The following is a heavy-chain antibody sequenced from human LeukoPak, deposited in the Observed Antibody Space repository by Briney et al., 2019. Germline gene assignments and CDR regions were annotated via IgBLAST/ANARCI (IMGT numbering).Heavy chain of an antibody. V-gene: IGHV4-34*01. Sequence: SETLSLTCAVYGGSFSGYYWSWIRQPPGKGLEWIGEINHSGSTNYNPSLKSRVTISVDTSKNQFSLKLSSVTAADTAVYYCARSASGRENCSGGSCYFNLIDYWGQGTLVTVSS. D-gene: IGHD2-15*01. CDR3: ARSASGRENCSGGSCYFNLIDY. CDR2: INHSGST. J-gene: IGHJ4*02. CDR1: GGSFSGYY.